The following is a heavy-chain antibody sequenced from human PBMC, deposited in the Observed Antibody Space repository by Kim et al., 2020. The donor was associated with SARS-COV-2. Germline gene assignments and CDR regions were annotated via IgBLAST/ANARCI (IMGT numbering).Heavy chain of an antibody. CDR3: ASVRRYFDWLSAYYFDY. CDR2: IYYSGST. J-gene: IGHJ4*02. CDR1: GGSIISSSYY. Sequence: SETLSLTCTVSGGSIISSSYYWGWIRQPPGKGLEWIGSIYYSGSTYYNPSLKSRVTISVDTSKNQFSLKLSSVPAADTSVYYCASVRRYFDWLSAYYFDYWGQGTLVTVSS. V-gene: IGHV4-39*07. D-gene: IGHD3-9*01.